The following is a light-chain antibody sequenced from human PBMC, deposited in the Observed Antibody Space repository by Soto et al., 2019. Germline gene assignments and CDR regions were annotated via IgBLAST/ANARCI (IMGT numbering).Light chain of an antibody. Sequence: QSVLTQPASVSGSPGQSITISCTGTSSDVGGYNYVSWYQQHPGKAPKLMIYDVSNRPSGVSNRFSGSKSGNTASLTISGLQAEDEADDYCSSYTSSSTLVYVFGTGTKVTVL. CDR3: SSYTSSSTLVYV. J-gene: IGLJ1*01. CDR1: SSDVGGYNY. CDR2: DVS. V-gene: IGLV2-14*01.